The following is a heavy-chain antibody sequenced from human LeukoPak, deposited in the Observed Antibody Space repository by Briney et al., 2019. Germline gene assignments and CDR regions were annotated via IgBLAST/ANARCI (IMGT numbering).Heavy chain of an antibody. J-gene: IGHJ4*02. V-gene: IGHV1-46*01. CDR1: GYTFTSYW. D-gene: IGHD2/OR15-2a*01. CDR3: ARGRIGVGKNSNTFDY. CDR2: INPDGGST. Sequence: ASVKVSCKGSGYTFTSYWIQWVRQAPGQGLEWMGLINPDGGSTAYAHRFQGRVTMTRDTSTSTAYMELSSLRSEDTAVYYCARGRIGVGKNSNTFDYWGQGTLVTVSS.